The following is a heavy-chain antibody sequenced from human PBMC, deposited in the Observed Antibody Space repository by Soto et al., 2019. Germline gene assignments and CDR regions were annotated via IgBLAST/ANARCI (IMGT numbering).Heavy chain of an antibody. V-gene: IGHV3-33*01. CDR1: GFTFSNYG. J-gene: IGHJ2*01. Sequence: QVQLVESGGGVVQPGRSLRLSCAASGFTFSNYGMHWVRQAPGKGLEWVAVIWYDGSNEYYADSVKGRFTISRVNSKNTLFLQMKSLRAEDTALYYCAREGAYVGWYFDLWGRGTLVSVSS. D-gene: IGHD3-16*01. CDR3: AREGAYVGWYFDL. CDR2: IWYDGSNE.